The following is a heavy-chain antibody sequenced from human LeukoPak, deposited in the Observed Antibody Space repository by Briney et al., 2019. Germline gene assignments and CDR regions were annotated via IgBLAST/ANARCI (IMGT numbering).Heavy chain of an antibody. CDR3: AKDTDYYGSGSYSDP. J-gene: IGHJ5*02. V-gene: IGHV3-23*01. CDR1: GFTFSSYA. CDR2: ISGSGGST. Sequence: PGGSLRLSCAASGFTFSSYAMSWVRQAPGKGLEWVSAISGSGGSTYYADSVKGRFTISRDNSKNTLYLQTNSLRAEDTAVYYCAKDTDYYGSGSYSDPWGQGTLVTVSS. D-gene: IGHD3-10*01.